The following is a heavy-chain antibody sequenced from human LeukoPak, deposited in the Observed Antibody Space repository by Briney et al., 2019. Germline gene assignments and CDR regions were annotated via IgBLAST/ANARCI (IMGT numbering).Heavy chain of an antibody. D-gene: IGHD1-7*01. V-gene: IGHV3-49*03. J-gene: IGHJ5*02. CDR1: GFTFGDYA. CDR3: TRVRLELRRGIGWFDP. Sequence: GGSLRLSCTASGFTFGDYAMSWFRQAPGKGLEWVGFIRSKAYGGTTEYAASVKGRFTISRDDSKSIAYLQMNSLKTEDTAVYYCTRVRLELRRGIGWFDPWGQRTLVTVSS. CDR2: IRSKAYGGTT.